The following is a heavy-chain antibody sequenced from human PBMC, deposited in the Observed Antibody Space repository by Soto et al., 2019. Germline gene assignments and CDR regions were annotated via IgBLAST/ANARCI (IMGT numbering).Heavy chain of an antibody. CDR2: ISYDGSNK. CDR1: GFTFSNNA. Sequence: QVQLVESGGGVVQPGRSLRLSCAASGFTFSNNAMDWVRQAPGKGLEWVAVISYDGSNKYIAESVKGRFTISRDNSKNTMFLQMNGLRGEEMAVYYCARGTTTSAFSAMDVWGQGTTVTVSS. D-gene: IGHD1-1*01. V-gene: IGHV3-30-3*01. J-gene: IGHJ6*02. CDR3: ARGTTTSAFSAMDV.